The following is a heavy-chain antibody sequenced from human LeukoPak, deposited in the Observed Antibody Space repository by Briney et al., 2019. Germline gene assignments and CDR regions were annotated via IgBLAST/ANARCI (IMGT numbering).Heavy chain of an antibody. Sequence: GGSLRLSCEASEFTFSSYWMHWVRQPPGKGLEWVANINEAGVEKYHVDSVKGRFTISRDNSKKTLYLQMNSLRTEDTAVYYCARDQTAVTGVWGTIDYWGQGTLVTVSS. J-gene: IGHJ4*02. CDR1: EFTFSSYW. D-gene: IGHD2-8*02. V-gene: IGHV3-7*01. CDR3: ARDQTAVTGVWGTIDY. CDR2: INEAGVEK.